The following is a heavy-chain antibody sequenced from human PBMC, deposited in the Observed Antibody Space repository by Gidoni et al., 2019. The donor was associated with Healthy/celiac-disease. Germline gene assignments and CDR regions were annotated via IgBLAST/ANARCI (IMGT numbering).Heavy chain of an antibody. J-gene: IGHJ4*02. CDR1: GGTFSSYT. V-gene: IGHV1-69*02. CDR3: ARTRGLDYDSSGYYVGY. Sequence: QVQLVQSGAELKKPGSSVKVSCKASGGTFSSYTISWVRQAPGQGLEWMGRIIPILGIANYAQKFQGRVTITADKSTSTAYMELSSLRSEDTAVYYCARTRGLDYDSSGYYVGYWGQGTLVTVSS. CDR2: IIPILGIA. D-gene: IGHD3-22*01.